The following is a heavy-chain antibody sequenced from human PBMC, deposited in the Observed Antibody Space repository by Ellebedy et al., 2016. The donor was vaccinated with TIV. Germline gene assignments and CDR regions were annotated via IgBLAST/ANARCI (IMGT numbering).Heavy chain of an antibody. D-gene: IGHD2-21*01. CDR1: GGSFSGYY. V-gene: IGHV4-34*01. J-gene: IGHJ1*01. Sequence: SETLSLTCAVYGGSFSGYYWSWIRQPPGKGLEWIGEINHSGSTNYNPSLKSRVTISVDTSKNQFSLKLSSVTAADTAVYYCARSEGIVVYKRAEYFQHWGQGTLVTVSS. CDR2: INHSGST. CDR3: ARSEGIVVYKRAEYFQH.